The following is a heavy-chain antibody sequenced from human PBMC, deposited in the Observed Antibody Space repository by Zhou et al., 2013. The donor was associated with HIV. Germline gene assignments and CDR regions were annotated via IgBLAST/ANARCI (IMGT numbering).Heavy chain of an antibody. Sequence: QVQLVQSGAEMLNPGASVKVSCKTSGYTYPSYAVHWFRQAPGQRPEWMGWINAGTADTKYSQKFQGRVTFTRDRSASTVYMELSSLRSADTAVYYCASSSSYYYDPSGFDCWGQGTLITVSS. D-gene: IGHD3-22*01. V-gene: IGHV1-3*01. CDR3: ASSSSYYYDPSGFDC. CDR1: GYTYPSYA. CDR2: INAGTADT. J-gene: IGHJ4*02.